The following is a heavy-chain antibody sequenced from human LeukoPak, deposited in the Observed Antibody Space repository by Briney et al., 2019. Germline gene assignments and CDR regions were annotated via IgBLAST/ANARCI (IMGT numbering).Heavy chain of an antibody. V-gene: IGHV3-48*02. Sequence: GGSLRLSCAASGFTFSSYSMNWVRQAPGKGLGWVSYISSSSSTIYYADSVKGRFTISRDNAKNSLYLQMNSLRDEDTAVYYCARDHYCGGDCYSGTFDYWGQGTLVTVSS. D-gene: IGHD2-21*02. CDR1: GFTFSSYS. CDR3: ARDHYCGGDCYSGTFDY. J-gene: IGHJ4*02. CDR2: ISSSSSTI.